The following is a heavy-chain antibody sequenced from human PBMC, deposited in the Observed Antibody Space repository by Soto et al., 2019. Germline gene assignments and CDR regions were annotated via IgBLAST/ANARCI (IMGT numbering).Heavy chain of an antibody. CDR3: AREPHRVTYYDFWSGYYKYAFDI. V-gene: IGHV1-69*06. J-gene: IGHJ3*02. D-gene: IGHD3-3*01. Sequence: SVKVSCKASGGTFSSYAISWVRQAPGQGLEWMGGIIPIFGTANYAQKFQGRVTITADKSTSTAYMELSSLRSEDTAVYYCAREPHRVTYYDFWSGYYKYAFDIWGQGTMVTV. CDR1: GGTFSSYA. CDR2: IIPIFGTA.